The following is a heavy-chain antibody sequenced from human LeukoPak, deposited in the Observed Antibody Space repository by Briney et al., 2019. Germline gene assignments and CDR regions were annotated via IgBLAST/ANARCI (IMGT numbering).Heavy chain of an antibody. CDR2: IKEDGSEK. J-gene: IGHJ4*02. CDR3: ARLHSLDY. D-gene: IGHD1-26*01. CDR1: GFTFSTFW. V-gene: IGHV3-7*01. Sequence: PGGSLRLSCAASGFTFSTFWMSWVRQAPGKGLEWVANIKEDGSEKHYVDSVRGRFTISRDNAKNSLDLQMNSLRADDTAIYYCARLHSLDYWGQGTLVTVSS.